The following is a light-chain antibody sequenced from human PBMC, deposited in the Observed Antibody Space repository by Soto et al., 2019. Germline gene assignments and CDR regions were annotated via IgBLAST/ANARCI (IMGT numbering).Light chain of an antibody. CDR3: QQSYNILPFT. J-gene: IGKJ3*01. V-gene: IGKV1-39*01. Sequence: DIQMTQSPSSLSASVGDRVTITCRASHSISNYLSWYQQKPGKAPKLLIYAASSLQSGVPSRLSGSGSGTDFTLTIGSLQPEDFATYYCQQSYNILPFTFGPGTKVDIK. CDR1: HSISNY. CDR2: AAS.